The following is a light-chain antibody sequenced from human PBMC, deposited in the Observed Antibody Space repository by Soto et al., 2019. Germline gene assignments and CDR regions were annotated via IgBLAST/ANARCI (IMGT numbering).Light chain of an antibody. CDR2: EVS. J-gene: IGLJ1*01. Sequence: QSVPSPPASVSRSPGHSITISCSRTSSDIGAYDYVSWYQQHPGRAPKLIIYEVSHRFSGLSYRFSGSKSGNTASLTISGLQAEEEGDYYCTSFAPGRIYVFGSGTKVTV. V-gene: IGLV2-14*03. CDR3: TSFAPGRIYV. CDR1: SSDIGAYDY.